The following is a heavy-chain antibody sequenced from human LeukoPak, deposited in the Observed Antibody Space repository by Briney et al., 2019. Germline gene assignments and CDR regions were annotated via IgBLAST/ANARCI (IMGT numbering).Heavy chain of an antibody. J-gene: IGHJ4*02. V-gene: IGHV3-71*01. CDR1: GFTVRDNY. Sequence: GGSLRLSCAASGFTVRDNYMSWVRQAPGKGLEWVGFIRSKTYGGTIEYAASVKGRFTISRDDSKSIAYLQMNSLKTEDTAVYYCMRGRLELRYWGQGTLVTVSS. CDR3: MRGRLELRY. CDR2: IRSKTYGGTI. D-gene: IGHD1-7*01.